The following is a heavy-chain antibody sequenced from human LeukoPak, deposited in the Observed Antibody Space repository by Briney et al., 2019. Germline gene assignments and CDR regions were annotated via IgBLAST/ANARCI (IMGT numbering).Heavy chain of an antibody. Sequence: HPGGSLRLSCAASGFTFSSYEMDWVRQAPGKGLEWVSYISSSSSTIYYADSVKGRFTISRDNAKNSLYLQMNSLRAEDTAVYYCARDPPRAAAGNDAFDIWGQGTMVTVSS. CDR3: ARDPPRAAAGNDAFDI. CDR1: GFTFSSYE. D-gene: IGHD6-13*01. CDR2: ISSSSSTI. J-gene: IGHJ3*02. V-gene: IGHV3-48*03.